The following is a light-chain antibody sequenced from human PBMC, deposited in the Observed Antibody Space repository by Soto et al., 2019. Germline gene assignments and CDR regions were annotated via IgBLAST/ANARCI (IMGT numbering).Light chain of an antibody. V-gene: IGKV2-30*01. CDR2: KVS. J-gene: IGKJ1*01. CDR3: QQYDNWPWT. Sequence: IVLTQSPLSLSVTLGQPASISCRSSQSLVYSDGNTYLNWFHQRPGQSPRRLIHKVSNRDSGVPDRFSGSGSDTDFTLSISRVEADDVGVYYCQQYDNWPWTFGQGTKVDIK. CDR1: QSLVYSDGNTY.